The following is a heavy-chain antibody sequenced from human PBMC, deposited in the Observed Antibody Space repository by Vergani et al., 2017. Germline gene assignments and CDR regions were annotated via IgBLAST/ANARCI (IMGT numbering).Heavy chain of an antibody. CDR1: GFTFSNYW. CDR2: IKQDGSEQ. CDR3: ARKSPLSITMIVVDDAFDI. V-gene: IGHV3-7*01. Sequence: EVQLVESGGGLAPPGGSLRLSCAASGFTFSNYWMSWVRQAPGKGLEWLANIKQDGSEQYYVDSVKGRFTIFRDNAEKSVYLQMNSLRADEDAAVYYCARKSPLSITMIVVDDAFDIWGQGTMVTVSS. J-gene: IGHJ3*02. D-gene: IGHD3-22*01.